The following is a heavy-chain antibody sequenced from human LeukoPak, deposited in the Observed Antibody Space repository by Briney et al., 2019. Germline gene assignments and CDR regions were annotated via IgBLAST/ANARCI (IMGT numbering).Heavy chain of an antibody. V-gene: IGHV5-51*01. CDR3: ARQPSHFMDV. Sequence: GESLRISCKGSGYSFTSYWIGWVRQMPGKGLEWMGIIYPHDSDTRYSPSFQGQVTISADKSISTAYLQWSSLKASDTARYYCARQPSHFMDVWGQGTTVTVSS. J-gene: IGHJ6*02. CDR1: GYSFTSYW. CDR2: IYPHDSDT.